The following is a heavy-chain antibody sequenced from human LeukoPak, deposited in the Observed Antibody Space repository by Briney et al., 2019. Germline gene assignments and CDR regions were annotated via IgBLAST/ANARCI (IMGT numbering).Heavy chain of an antibody. Sequence: GGSLRLSCAASGFTFDDYAMHWVRHTPGKGLEWVSGITWNRDNIGYGDSVKGRFTISRDNVKNVLYLQMNRLRPEDTALYYCAKDLSSAITSALVLDVWGQGTTVIVS. CDR1: GFTFDDYA. D-gene: IGHD3-22*01. CDR3: AKDLSSAITSALVLDV. V-gene: IGHV3-9*01. CDR2: ITWNRDNI. J-gene: IGHJ6*02.